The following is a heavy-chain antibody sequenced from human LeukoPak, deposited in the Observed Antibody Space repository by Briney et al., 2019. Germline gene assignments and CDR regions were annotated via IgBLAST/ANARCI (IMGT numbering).Heavy chain of an antibody. Sequence: GASVKVSCKASGYTFTSHGISWVRQAPGQGLEWMGWISAYNGNTNYAQKLQGRVTMTTDTSTSTAYMELSSLRSEDTAVYYCARHPGGITNWFDPWGQGTLVTVSS. CDR1: GYTFTSHG. V-gene: IGHV1-18*01. CDR3: ARHPGGITNWFDP. J-gene: IGHJ5*02. D-gene: IGHD3-16*01. CDR2: ISAYNGNT.